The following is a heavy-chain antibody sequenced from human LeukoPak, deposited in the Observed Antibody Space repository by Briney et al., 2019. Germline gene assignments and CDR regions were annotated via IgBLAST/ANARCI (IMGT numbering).Heavy chain of an antibody. CDR3: ARDSGYSYGYPYYYYMDV. J-gene: IGHJ6*03. CDR2: ISYDGSNK. Sequence: PGGSLRLSCAASGFTFSSYAMHWVRQAPGKGLEWVAVISYDGSNKYYVDSVKGRFTISRDNSKNTLYLQMNSLRAEDTAVYYCARDSGYSYGYPYYYYMDVWGKGTTVTVSS. CDR1: GFTFSSYA. V-gene: IGHV3-30*01. D-gene: IGHD5-18*01.